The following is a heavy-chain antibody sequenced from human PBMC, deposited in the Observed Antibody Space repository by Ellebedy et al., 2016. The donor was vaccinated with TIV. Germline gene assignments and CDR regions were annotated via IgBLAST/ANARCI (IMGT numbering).Heavy chain of an antibody. CDR1: GGTFSSYA. CDR3: ARAKDSGYDYGLYDY. J-gene: IGHJ4*02. Sequence: ASVKVSCKASGGTFSSYAISWVRQAPGQGLEWMGGIIPIFGTANYAQKFQGRVTITADESTSTAYMELSSLRSEDTAVYYCARAKDSGYDYGLYDYWGQGTLVTVSS. D-gene: IGHD5-12*01. CDR2: IIPIFGTA. V-gene: IGHV1-69*13.